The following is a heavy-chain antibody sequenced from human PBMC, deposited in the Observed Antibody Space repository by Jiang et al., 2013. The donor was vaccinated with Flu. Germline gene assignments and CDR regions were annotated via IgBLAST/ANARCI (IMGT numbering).Heavy chain of an antibody. Sequence: LLKPSETLSLTCTVSGGSISSYFWSWIRQPPGKGLEWIGYIYYTGSRTYNPSLKGRLTMSLDTPQNQFSLKLGSLTAADTAVYYCARGEYYYGLDVWGQGITVTVSS. CDR2: IYYTGSR. CDR1: GGSISSYF. J-gene: IGHJ6*02. CDR3: ARGEYYYGLDV. V-gene: IGHV4-59*01. D-gene: IGHD3-10*01.